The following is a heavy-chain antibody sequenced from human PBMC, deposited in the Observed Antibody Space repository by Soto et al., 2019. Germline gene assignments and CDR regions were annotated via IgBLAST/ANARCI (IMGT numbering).Heavy chain of an antibody. Sequence: PSETLSLTCAVSGGSISSSNWWSWVRQPPGKGLEWIGEIYHSGSTNYNPSLKSRVTISVDKSKNQFSLKLSSVTAADTAVYYCARATGYYYDSSGYYFDYWGQGTLVTVS. V-gene: IGHV4-4*02. CDR2: IYHSGST. D-gene: IGHD3-22*01. CDR3: ARATGYYYDSSGYYFDY. CDR1: GGSISSSNW. J-gene: IGHJ4*02.